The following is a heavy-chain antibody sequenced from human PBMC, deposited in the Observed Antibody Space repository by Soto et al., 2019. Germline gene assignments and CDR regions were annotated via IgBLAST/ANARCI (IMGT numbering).Heavy chain of an antibody. D-gene: IGHD6-13*01. J-gene: IGHJ4*02. V-gene: IGHV3-33*01. Sequence: QVQLVESGGGVVQPGRSLRLSCAASGFTFSNYGMYWVRQAPGKGLEWVAIIWFDGSNKYYSESVSGRFTISRDNSKNTMFLQMSSLTAEDTAVYFCARDRRSDAELGQFGPAAAPAADFWGQGTLVSVSS. CDR3: ARDRRSDAELGQFGPAAAPAADF. CDR2: IWFDGSNK. CDR1: GFTFSNYG.